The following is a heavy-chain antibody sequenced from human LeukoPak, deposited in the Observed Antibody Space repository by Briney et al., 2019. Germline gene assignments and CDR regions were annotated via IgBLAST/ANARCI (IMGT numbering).Heavy chain of an antibody. D-gene: IGHD6-13*01. CDR2: IYYGGST. Sequence: SETLSLTCTVSGGSISSYYWSWIRQPPGKGLEWIGYIYYGGSTNYNPSLKSRVTISVDTSKNQFSLKLSSVTAADTAVYYCARAGRIAAADNAEYFQHWGQGTLVTVSS. CDR1: GGSISSYY. CDR3: ARAGRIAAADNAEYFQH. V-gene: IGHV4-59*08. J-gene: IGHJ1*01.